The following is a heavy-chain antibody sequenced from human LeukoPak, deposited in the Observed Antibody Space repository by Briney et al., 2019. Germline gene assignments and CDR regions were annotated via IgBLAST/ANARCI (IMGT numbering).Heavy chain of an antibody. CDR2: FYVGGAT. J-gene: IGHJ4*02. Sequence: GGSLTLSCTASGFTFSSYGMNWVRQAPGKGLEWVSVFYVGGATYYSDSVKGRFTISRDNSENTLYLQMKSLRAEDTAVYYCARGDGYNFFDYWGQGTLVTVSS. D-gene: IGHD5-24*01. CDR1: GFTFSSYG. CDR3: ARGDGYNFFDY. V-gene: IGHV3-53*01.